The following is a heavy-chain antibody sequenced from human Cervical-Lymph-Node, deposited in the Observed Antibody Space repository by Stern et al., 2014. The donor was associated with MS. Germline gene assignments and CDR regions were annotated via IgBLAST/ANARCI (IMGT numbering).Heavy chain of an antibody. J-gene: IGHJ4*02. CDR3: ATTFH. CDR1: GGTFSDV. V-gene: IGHV1-69*01. CDR2: IIPMFGTT. D-gene: IGHD3-16*01. Sequence: QVQLVQSGPEVKKPGSSVKLSCKASGGTFSDVINWVRQAPGQGLYWMGVIIPMFGTTNYAQKFQGRVKITADESMTTGYMELTSLTSEDTALYYCATTFHWGQGTLITVSS.